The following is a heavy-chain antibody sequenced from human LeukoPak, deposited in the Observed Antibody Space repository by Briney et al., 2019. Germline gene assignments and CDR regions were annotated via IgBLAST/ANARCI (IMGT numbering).Heavy chain of an antibody. J-gene: IGHJ4*02. CDR1: GGTFSSYA. V-gene: IGHV1-69*05. CDR2: IIPMLATA. D-gene: IGHD1-26*01. Sequence: SVKVSCKASGGTFSSYAISWVRQAPGQGLEWMGGIIPMLATANYAQKFQGRVTVTTDESTSTAYMELCSLRSDDTAVYYCARVTVAGWGFDYWGQGTLVTVSS. CDR3: ARVTVAGWGFDY.